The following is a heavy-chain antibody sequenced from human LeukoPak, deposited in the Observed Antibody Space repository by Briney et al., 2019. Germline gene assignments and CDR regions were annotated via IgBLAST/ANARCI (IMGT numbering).Heavy chain of an antibody. CDR1: GFTFSSYG. Sequence: GRSLRLSCAASGFTFSSYGLHWVRQAPGKGLEWVANIKEDGSEKYYVDSVKGRFTISRDNAKNSLCLQMNSLRAEDTAIYYCVRSGGYWGQGTLVTVSS. V-gene: IGHV3-7*05. CDR3: VRSGGY. J-gene: IGHJ4*02. CDR2: IKEDGSEK. D-gene: IGHD1-26*01.